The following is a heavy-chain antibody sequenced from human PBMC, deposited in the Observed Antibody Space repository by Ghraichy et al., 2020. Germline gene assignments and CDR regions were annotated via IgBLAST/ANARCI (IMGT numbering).Heavy chain of an antibody. J-gene: IGHJ6*02. CDR3: ARWGRGGSGMDV. CDR2: IISSGNAI. Sequence: GGSLRLSCVAPGFTFSDYYMSWIRQAPGKGLEWVSYIISSGNAIYYADSVKGRFTISRDNAKNSLCLQMNSLRAEDTAVYYCARWGRGGSGMDVWGQGTTVTVSS. V-gene: IGHV3-11*01. D-gene: IGHD3-10*01. CDR1: GFTFSDYY.